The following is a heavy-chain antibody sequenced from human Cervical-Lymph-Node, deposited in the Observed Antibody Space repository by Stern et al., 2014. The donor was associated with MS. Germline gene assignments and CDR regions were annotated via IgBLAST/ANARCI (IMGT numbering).Heavy chain of an antibody. J-gene: IGHJ4*02. CDR1: GFNFSHYA. CDR3: ATQIWFDY. CDR2: VSSEGNNK. D-gene: IGHD3-16*01. Sequence: DQLVESGGGVVQPGRSLRLSCAVSGFNFSHYAMHWVRQAPGKGLEWVAAVSSEGNNKYHADSVKGRFTISRDNSKNTVYLQMNSLRDDDAAVYYCATQIWFDYWGQGTLVTVSS. V-gene: IGHV3-30-3*01.